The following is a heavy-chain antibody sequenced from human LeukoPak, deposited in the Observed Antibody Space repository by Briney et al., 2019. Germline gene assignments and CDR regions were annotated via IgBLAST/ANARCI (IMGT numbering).Heavy chain of an antibody. D-gene: IGHD4-23*01. Sequence: PSETLSLTCAVSGDSISSPNWWTWVRQAPGKGLEWVSVIYSGGSTYYADSVKGRFTISRDNSKNSLYLQMNTLRAEDTAIYYCARDSPDYGGKGFDYWGQGTLVTVSS. CDR3: ARDSPDYGGKGFDY. V-gene: IGHV3-53*01. CDR1: GDSISSPNW. CDR2: IYSGGST. J-gene: IGHJ4*02.